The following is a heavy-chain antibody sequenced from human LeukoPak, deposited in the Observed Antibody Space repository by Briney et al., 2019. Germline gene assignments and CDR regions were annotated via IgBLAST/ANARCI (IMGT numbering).Heavy chain of an antibody. D-gene: IGHD3-10*01. V-gene: IGHV4-34*01. CDR3: ARRRGYYDSGNYYGLDIDY. CDR2: INHSGTT. Sequence: PSETLSLTCAFYGGSFSGYYWSWIRQPPGKGLEWIGEINHSGTTNTNPSLKRPVTISVDPPKNQFSLKLRSVTAADTAMYYCARRRGYYDSGNYYGLDIDYWGQGTLVTVSS. J-gene: IGHJ4*02. CDR1: GGSFSGYY.